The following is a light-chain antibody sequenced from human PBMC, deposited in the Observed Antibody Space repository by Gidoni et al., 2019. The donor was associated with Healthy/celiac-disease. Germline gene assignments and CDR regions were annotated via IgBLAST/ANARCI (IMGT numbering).Light chain of an antibody. CDR3: QQSYSTPATT. Sequence: DIQMTQSPSSRSASVGDRVTITCRASQSISSYLNWYQQTPGKAPKLLLYAASSLQRGVPSRFRGSGSGTDFTLTISSLQPEDFATYYCQQSYSTPATTFXGXTKVEIK. J-gene: IGKJ4*01. CDR2: AAS. CDR1: QSISSY. V-gene: IGKV1-39*01.